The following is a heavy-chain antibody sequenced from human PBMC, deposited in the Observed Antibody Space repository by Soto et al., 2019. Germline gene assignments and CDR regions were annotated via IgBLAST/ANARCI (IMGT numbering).Heavy chain of an antibody. CDR1: GYSFTSYW. J-gene: IGHJ6*02. CDR2: IYPGDSGT. D-gene: IGHD3-10*01. CDR3: ARAWRFGDYYYYGMDV. Sequence: ESLKISGKGCGYSFTSYWIGWVRQMPGKGLEWMGIIYPGDSGTRYSPSFQGQVTISADKSISTAYLQWSSLKASDTAMYYCARAWRFGDYYYYGMDVWGQGTTVTVSS. V-gene: IGHV5-51*01.